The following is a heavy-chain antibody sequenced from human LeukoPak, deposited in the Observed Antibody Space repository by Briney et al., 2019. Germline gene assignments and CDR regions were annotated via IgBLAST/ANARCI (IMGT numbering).Heavy chain of an antibody. D-gene: IGHD4-17*01. V-gene: IGHV3-23*01. Sequence: PGGSLRLSCAASGFTFRAFAMSWVRQAPGKGLEWVAAISDSGGATYYVDSVKARFTTSRDNSKNTLYLQMNSLRADDTAIYCCVKHGEAYGDSRTDYWGQGTLVTVSS. CDR2: ISDSGGAT. CDR3: VKHGEAYGDSRTDY. CDR1: GFTFRAFA. J-gene: IGHJ4*02.